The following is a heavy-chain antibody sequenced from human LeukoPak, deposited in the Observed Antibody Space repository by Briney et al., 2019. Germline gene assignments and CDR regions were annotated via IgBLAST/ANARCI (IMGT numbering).Heavy chain of an antibody. CDR3: ARGSIFGVVIEAWFDP. V-gene: IGHV1-69*13. D-gene: IGHD3-3*01. J-gene: IGHJ5*02. CDR2: IIPIFGTA. CDR1: GGTFSSYA. Sequence: SVEVSCKASGGTFSSYAISWVRQAPGQGLEWMGGIIPIFGTANYAQKFQGRVTITADESTSSAYMELSSLRSEDTAVYYCARGSIFGVVIEAWFDPWGQGTLVTVSS.